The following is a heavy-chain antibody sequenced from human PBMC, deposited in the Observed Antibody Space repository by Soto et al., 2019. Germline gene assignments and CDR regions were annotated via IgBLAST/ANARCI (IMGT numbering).Heavy chain of an antibody. CDR3: ARGSKYCSGGSCAPSFNFGY. D-gene: IGHD2-15*01. V-gene: IGHV4-31*03. CDR2: IYYSGST. CDR1: GGSISSGGYY. Sequence: SETLSLTCTVSGGSISSGGYYWSWIRQHPGKGLEWIGYIYYSGSTYYNPSLKSRVTISVDTSKNQFSLKLSSVTAADTAVYYCARGSKYCSGGSCAPSFNFGYWGQGTLVTVSS. J-gene: IGHJ4*02.